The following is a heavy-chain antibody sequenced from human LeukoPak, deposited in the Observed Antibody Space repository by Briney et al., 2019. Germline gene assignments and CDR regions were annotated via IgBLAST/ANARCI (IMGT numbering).Heavy chain of an antibody. Sequence: GGSLRLSCAASGFTFSSYSMNWVRQAPGKGLEWVSYIRSSSRTIHYTDSVKGRFTVSRDNAKNSLYLQMNDLRAEDTAVYFCARVRALATRDAFDVWGQGTMVSVSS. CDR2: IRSSSRTI. CDR3: ARVRALATRDAFDV. J-gene: IGHJ3*01. D-gene: IGHD5-12*01. V-gene: IGHV3-48*01. CDR1: GFTFSSYS.